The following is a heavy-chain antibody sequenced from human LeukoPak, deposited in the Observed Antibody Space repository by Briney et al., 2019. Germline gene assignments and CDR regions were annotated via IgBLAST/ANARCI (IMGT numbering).Heavy chain of an antibody. V-gene: IGHV1-46*01. CDR3: ARKRDSRPGYFDL. J-gene: IGHJ2*01. CDR1: GYTFTSYY. D-gene: IGHD3-22*01. CDR2: INPSGGST. Sequence: ASVKVSCKASGYTFTSYYMHWVRQAPGQGLEWMGIINPSGGSTSYAQKFQGRVTITADESTSTAYMELSSLRSEDTAVYYCARKRDSRPGYFDLWGRGTLVTVSS.